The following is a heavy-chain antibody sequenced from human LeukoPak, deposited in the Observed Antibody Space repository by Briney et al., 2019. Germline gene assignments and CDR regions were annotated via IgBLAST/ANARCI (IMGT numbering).Heavy chain of an antibody. V-gene: IGHV4-34*01. CDR1: GGSFSGYY. J-gene: IGHJ4*02. Sequence: SETLSLTCAVYGGSFSGYYWSWIRQPPGKGPEWIGEINHSGSTNYNPSLKSRVTLSVDTSKSQFSLILSSVTAADTAIYYCARGVVEPLYNFDYWGQGTRVTVSS. D-gene: IGHD2-15*01. CDR2: INHSGST. CDR3: ARGVVEPLYNFDY.